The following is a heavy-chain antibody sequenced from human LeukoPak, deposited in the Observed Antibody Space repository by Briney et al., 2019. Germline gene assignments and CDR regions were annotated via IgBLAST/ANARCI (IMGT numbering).Heavy chain of an antibody. J-gene: IGHJ4*02. CDR3: ARHSVFTVVIRAFDY. CDR2: INHSGST. D-gene: IGHD4-23*01. CDR1: GGSFSGYY. Sequence: SETLSLTCAVYGGSFSGYYWSWIRQPPGKGLEWIGEINHSGSTNYNPSLKSRVTISVDTSKNQFSLKLSSVTAADTAVYYCARHSVFTVVIRAFDYWGQGTLVTVSS. V-gene: IGHV4-34*01.